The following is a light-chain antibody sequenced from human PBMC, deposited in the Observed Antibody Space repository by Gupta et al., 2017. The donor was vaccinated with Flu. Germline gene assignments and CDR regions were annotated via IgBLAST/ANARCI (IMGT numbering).Light chain of an antibody. CDR2: DAS. CDR1: QSVSSY. Sequence: ELVLTQSPATLSLSPGESATLSCRASQSVSSYLAWYQQQPDQAPRLLIEDASNRATGIPARCSGSGAGKDFTPTISSLEPEDVAVYYGQQRIHALFTFGRGTKVDI. J-gene: IGKJ4*01. V-gene: IGKV3-11*01. CDR3: QQRIHALFT.